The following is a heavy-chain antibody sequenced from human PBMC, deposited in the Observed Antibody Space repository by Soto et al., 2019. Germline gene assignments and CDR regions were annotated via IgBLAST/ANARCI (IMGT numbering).Heavy chain of an antibody. Sequence: EVQLVETGGGLIQPGGSLRLSCAASGFTVSSNYMSWVRQAPGKGLEWVSVIYSGGSTYYADSVKGRFTISRDNSKNTLYLQMNSLRAEDTAVYYCATSTSVTPNYYFDYWGQGTLVTVSS. D-gene: IGHD2-21*02. CDR3: ATSTSVTPNYYFDY. CDR1: GFTVSSNY. V-gene: IGHV3-53*02. J-gene: IGHJ4*02. CDR2: IYSGGST.